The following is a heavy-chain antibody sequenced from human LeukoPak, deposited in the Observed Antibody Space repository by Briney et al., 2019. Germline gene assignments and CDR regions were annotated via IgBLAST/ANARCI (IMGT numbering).Heavy chain of an antibody. CDR1: GGSISSYY. CDR2: IYTSGST. V-gene: IGHV4-4*07. D-gene: IGHD6-13*01. CDR3: ARVYKCSWYLNWFDP. J-gene: IGHJ5*02. Sequence: SATLSLTCTVAGGSISSYYWSWIRQPAGKGLEWIGRIYTSGSTNYNPSLKSRVTMSVDTSKNQFSLKLSSVTAADTAVYYCARVYKCSWYLNWFDPWGQGTLVTVSS.